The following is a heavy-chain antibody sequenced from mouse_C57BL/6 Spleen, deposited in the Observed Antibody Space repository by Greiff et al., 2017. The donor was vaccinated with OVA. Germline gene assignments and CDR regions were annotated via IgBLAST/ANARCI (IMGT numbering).Heavy chain of an antibody. CDR1: GYTFTSYW. CDR3: AREGDGYYGLAY. Sequence: QVQLKQPGAELVRPGSSVKLSCKASGYTFTSYWMDWVKQRPGQGLEWIGNIYPSDSETHYNQKFKDKATLTVDKSSSTAYMQLSSLTSEDSAVYYCAREGDGYYGLAYWGQGTLVTVSA. CDR2: IYPSDSET. V-gene: IGHV1-61*01. D-gene: IGHD2-3*01. J-gene: IGHJ3*01.